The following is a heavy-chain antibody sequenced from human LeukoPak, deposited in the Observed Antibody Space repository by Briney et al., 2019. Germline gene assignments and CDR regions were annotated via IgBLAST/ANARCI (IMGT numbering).Heavy chain of an antibody. CDR3: ARDPHPKPYDFWSGYYITDEATFDP. D-gene: IGHD3-3*01. V-gene: IGHV3-7*01. Sequence: GGSLRLSCAASGFTFSSYWMSWVRQAPGKGLEWVANIKQDGSEEYYVDSVKGRFTISRDNAKNSLYLQMNSLRAEDTAVYYCARDPHPKPYDFWSGYYITDEATFDPWGQGTLVTVSS. J-gene: IGHJ5*02. CDR2: IKQDGSEE. CDR1: GFTFSSYW.